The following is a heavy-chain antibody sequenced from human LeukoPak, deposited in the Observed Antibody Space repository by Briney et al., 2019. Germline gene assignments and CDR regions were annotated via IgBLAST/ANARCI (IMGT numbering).Heavy chain of an antibody. V-gene: IGHV4-38-2*02. J-gene: IGHJ4*02. Sequence: SETLSLTCTVSGYSISSNYYWGWIRQPPGKGLEWLGSIYHSGSTYYNPSLKSRVTISAGTSKNQFSLKLSSVTAADTAVYFCARDAYYDFWSRYSRGADYWGQGTLVTVSS. D-gene: IGHD3-3*01. CDR2: IYHSGST. CDR3: ARDAYYDFWSRYSRGADY. CDR1: GYSISSNYY.